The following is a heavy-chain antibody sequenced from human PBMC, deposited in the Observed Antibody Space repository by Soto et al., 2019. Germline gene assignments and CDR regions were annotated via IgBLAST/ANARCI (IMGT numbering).Heavy chain of an antibody. Sequence: EVQLLESGGGLVQPGGSLRLSCAASGFTFSSYAMTWVRQAPGKGLEWVSSISGSGNTTYYADSVKGRFTSSRDSSKNTLYLQVNSLRPEDTAVYYCAKARGRTWYEDYWGQGTLVTVSS. V-gene: IGHV3-23*01. D-gene: IGHD6-13*01. CDR2: ISGSGNTT. J-gene: IGHJ4*02. CDR3: AKARGRTWYEDY. CDR1: GFTFSSYA.